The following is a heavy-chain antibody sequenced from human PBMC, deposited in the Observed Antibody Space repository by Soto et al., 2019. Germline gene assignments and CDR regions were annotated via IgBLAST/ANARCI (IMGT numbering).Heavy chain of an antibody. J-gene: IGHJ5*02. D-gene: IGHD6-19*01. V-gene: IGHV5-51*01. CDR2: IYPGDSDT. CDR3: ARKFKKQWLTYHWFDP. Sequence: GESLKISCKGSGYSFTSYWIGWVRQMPGKGLEWMGIIYPGDSDTRYSPSFQGQVTISADKSISTAYLQWSSLKASDTAMYYCARKFKKQWLTYHWFDPWGQGTLVTVSS. CDR1: GYSFTSYW.